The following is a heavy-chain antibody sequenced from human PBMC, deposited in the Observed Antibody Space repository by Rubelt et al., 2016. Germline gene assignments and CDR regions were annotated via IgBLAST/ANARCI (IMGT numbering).Heavy chain of an antibody. Sequence: SISSSSSYMYYADSVKGRFTISRDNAKNSLYLQMNSLRAEDTAVYYCAKDGNALYGGSYFGDAFDIWGQGTMVTVSS. CDR2: ISSSSSYM. D-gene: IGHD1-26*01. J-gene: IGHJ3*02. V-gene: IGHV3-21*01. CDR3: AKDGNALYGGSYFGDAFDI.